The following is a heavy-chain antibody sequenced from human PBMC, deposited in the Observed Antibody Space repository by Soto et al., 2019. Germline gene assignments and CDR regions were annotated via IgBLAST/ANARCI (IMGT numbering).Heavy chain of an antibody. CDR3: AREDRNYYDGSGFYN. Sequence: SLSITGTVSGGSISSGTYDWSWIRQHPGKGLEWIGYIRNSGSTYYNPSLKSRATMSVDTSKSQFYLKLSSVTAADTAVYYCAREDRNYYDGSGFYNWGQGTLVTVSS. J-gene: IGHJ4*02. D-gene: IGHD3-22*01. V-gene: IGHV4-31*03. CDR1: GGSISSGTYD. CDR2: IRNSGST.